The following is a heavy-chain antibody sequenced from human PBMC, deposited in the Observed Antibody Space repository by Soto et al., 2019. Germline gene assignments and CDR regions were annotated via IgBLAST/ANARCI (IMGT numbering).Heavy chain of an antibody. J-gene: IGHJ2*01. CDR2: IRSSGDNT. V-gene: IGHV3-23*01. CDR1: GFTFSDFV. CDR3: ATVLRYFDWDSYLDP. Sequence: EVQLLESGGGLALPGGSLRLSCAASGFTFSDFVMNWVRQAPGKGLEWVSGIRSSGDNTYYADSVKGRFTISRDNSKNILYLHMTSLRADDTAVYHCATVLRYFDWDSYLDPWGRGTLVTVSS. D-gene: IGHD3-9*01.